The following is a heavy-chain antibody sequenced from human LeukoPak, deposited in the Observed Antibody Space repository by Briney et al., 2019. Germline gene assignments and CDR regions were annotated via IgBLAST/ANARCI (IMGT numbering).Heavy chain of an antibody. CDR1: GFTFSSYA. Sequence: TGGSLRLSCAASGFTFSSYAMSWVRQAPGKGLEWVSAISGSGGSTYYADSVKGRFTISRDNSKNTLYLQMNSLRSDDTAVYYCARYKAAGYPELIDYWGQGTLVTVSS. CDR2: ISGSGGST. J-gene: IGHJ4*02. CDR3: ARYKAAGYPELIDY. V-gene: IGHV3-23*01. D-gene: IGHD6-13*01.